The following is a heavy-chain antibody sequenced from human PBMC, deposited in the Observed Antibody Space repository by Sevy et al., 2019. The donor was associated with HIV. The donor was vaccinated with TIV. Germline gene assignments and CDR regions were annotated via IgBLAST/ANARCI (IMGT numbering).Heavy chain of an antibody. J-gene: IGHJ4*02. CDR1: GFTVSRNF. CDR2: IYSDGTT. D-gene: IGHD6-6*01. CDR3: VGADRPNQGDF. Sequence: GGSLRLSCAASGFTVSRNFMSWIRQAPGKGLEWVSIIYSDGTTFYEDSVKGRFTISRDNSRNTPYLQMNTLRAEDTAVYYCVGADRPNQGDFWGQGTLVTVSS. V-gene: IGHV3-53*01.